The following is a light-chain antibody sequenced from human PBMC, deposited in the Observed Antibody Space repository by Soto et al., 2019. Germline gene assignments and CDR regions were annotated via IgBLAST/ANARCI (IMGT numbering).Light chain of an antibody. Sequence: EIVMTQYPDTLSVSPGERATLSCRASQNINDKLAWFQQKPGQVPRLLIIGASTTATGVPDRFSGSGSGTEFTLTISGLQSEDFAVYYCQQYNNWPRTFGQGTKVEIK. CDR3: QQYNNWPRT. CDR2: GAS. V-gene: IGKV3-15*01. J-gene: IGKJ1*01. CDR1: QNINDK.